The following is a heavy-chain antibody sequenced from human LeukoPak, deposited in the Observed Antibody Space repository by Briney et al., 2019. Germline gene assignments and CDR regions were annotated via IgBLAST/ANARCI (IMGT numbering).Heavy chain of an antibody. CDR3: ARFNPLVGAFDI. Sequence: GRSLRLSCAASGITFSSYAMHWVRQAPGKGLEWVSSISSSSSYIYYADSVKGRFTISRDNAKNSLYLQMNSLRAEDTAVYYCARFNPLVGAFDIWGQGTMVTVSS. CDR2: ISSSSSYI. V-gene: IGHV3-21*01. CDR1: GITFSSYA. J-gene: IGHJ3*02. D-gene: IGHD1-26*01.